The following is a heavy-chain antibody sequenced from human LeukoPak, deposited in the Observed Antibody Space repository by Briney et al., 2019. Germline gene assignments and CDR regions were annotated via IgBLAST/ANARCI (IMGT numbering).Heavy chain of an antibody. CDR2: ISGSGGST. Sequence: GGSLRLSCAASGFTFSSYAMSWVRQAPGKGLEWVSAISGSGGSTYYADSVKGRFTISRDNSKNTLYLQMNSLRAEDTAVYYCAKDSYSGIYYPGTVDYWGQGTLVTVSS. D-gene: IGHD1-26*01. J-gene: IGHJ4*02. CDR1: GFTFSSYA. CDR3: AKDSYSGIYYPGTVDY. V-gene: IGHV3-23*01.